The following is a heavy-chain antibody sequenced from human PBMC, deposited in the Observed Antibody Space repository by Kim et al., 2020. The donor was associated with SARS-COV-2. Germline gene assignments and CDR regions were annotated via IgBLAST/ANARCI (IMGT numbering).Heavy chain of an antibody. CDR1: GFTFSSYG. CDR3: TAGWHDYYGMDV. Sequence: GGSLRLSCAASGFTFSSYGMHWVRQAPGKGLEWVAVIWYDGSNKYYADSVKGRFTISRDNSKNTLYLQMNSLRAEDTAVYYCTAGWHDYYGMDVWGQGTTVTVSS. CDR2: IWYDGSNK. D-gene: IGHD2-21*02. V-gene: IGHV3-33*01. J-gene: IGHJ6*02.